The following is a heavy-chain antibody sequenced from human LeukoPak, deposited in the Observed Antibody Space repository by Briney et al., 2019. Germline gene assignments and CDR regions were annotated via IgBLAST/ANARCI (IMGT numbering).Heavy chain of an antibody. D-gene: IGHD6-6*01. J-gene: IGHJ4*02. CDR2: ISAYNGDT. V-gene: IGHV1-18*01. Sequence: ASVKVSCKASGYTFTSYDINWVRQATGQGLEWMGWISAYNGDTNYAQKLQGRVTMTTDTSTSTAYMELRSLRSDDTAVYYCASDKYSRGPFDYWGQGTLVTVSS. CDR1: GYTFTSYD. CDR3: ASDKYSRGPFDY.